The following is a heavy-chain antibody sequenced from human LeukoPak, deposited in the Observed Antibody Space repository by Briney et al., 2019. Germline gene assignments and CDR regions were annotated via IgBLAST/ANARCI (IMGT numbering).Heavy chain of an antibody. V-gene: IGHV3-15*01. CDR1: GFTFSNAW. D-gene: IGHD5-18*01. Sequence: PGGSLRLSCAASGFTFSNAWMSWVRQAPGKGLEWVGRIKSKTDGGTTDYAAPVKGRFTISRDDSKITLYLQMNSLKTEDTAVYYCTTDPPTTAMVTDAFDIWGQGTMVTVSS. CDR3: TTDPPTTAMVTDAFDI. CDR2: IKSKTDGGTT. J-gene: IGHJ3*02.